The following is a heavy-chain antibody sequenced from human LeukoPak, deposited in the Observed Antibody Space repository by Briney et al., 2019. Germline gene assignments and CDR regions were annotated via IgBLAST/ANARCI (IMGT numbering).Heavy chain of an antibody. J-gene: IGHJ6*02. V-gene: IGHV4-30-4*01. CDR1: GGSISSGDYY. Sequence: SQTLSLTCTVSGGSISSGDYYWSWIRQPPGKGLEWIGYIYYSGSAYYNPSLKSRVTISVDTSKNQFSLKLSSVTAADTAVYYCARGRSNYYGMDVWGQGTTVTVSS. CDR3: ARGRSNYYGMDV. CDR2: IYYSGSA. D-gene: IGHD1-26*01.